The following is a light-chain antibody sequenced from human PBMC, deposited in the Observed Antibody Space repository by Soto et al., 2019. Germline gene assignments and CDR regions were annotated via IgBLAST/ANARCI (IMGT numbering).Light chain of an antibody. CDR3: QQHSDWPLI. CDR1: ESISNN. J-gene: IGKJ4*01. V-gene: IGKV3-15*01. CDR2: GAS. Sequence: EMVLTQSPVTLSVSPGERVTLSCRASESISNNLAWYQQKLGQAPRLLIYGASTRATGVPGRFTGSGSGTDFTLSISSLQSEDLAVYYCQQHSDWPLIFGGGTKVDIK.